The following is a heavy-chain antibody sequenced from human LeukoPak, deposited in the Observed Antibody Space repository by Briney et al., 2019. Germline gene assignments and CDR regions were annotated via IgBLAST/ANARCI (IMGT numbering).Heavy chain of an antibody. CDR1: GFTFSSYG. CDR2: ISYDGSNK. CDR3: AKHQEYGMDV. J-gene: IGHJ6*02. Sequence: GGSLRLSCAASGFTFSSYGMHWVRQAPGKGLEWVAIISYDGSNKYYADSVKGRFTISRDNSKNTLYLQMNSLRAEDTAVYYCAKHQEYGMDVWGQGTTVTVSS. V-gene: IGHV3-30*18.